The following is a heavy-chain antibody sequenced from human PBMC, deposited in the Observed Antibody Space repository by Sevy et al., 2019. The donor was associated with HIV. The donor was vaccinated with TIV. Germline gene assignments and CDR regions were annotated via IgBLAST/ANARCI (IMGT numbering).Heavy chain of an antibody. Sequence: GGSLRLSCAASGFTFSSYAMSWVRQAPGKGLEWVSAISGSGGSTYYADSVKGRFTISRDNSKNTLYLQMNSLRAEDTALYYCAKDKFYSGGSCCDAFDIWGQGTMVTVSS. V-gene: IGHV3-23*01. D-gene: IGHD2-15*01. J-gene: IGHJ3*02. CDR1: GFTFSSYA. CDR2: ISGSGGST. CDR3: AKDKFYSGGSCCDAFDI.